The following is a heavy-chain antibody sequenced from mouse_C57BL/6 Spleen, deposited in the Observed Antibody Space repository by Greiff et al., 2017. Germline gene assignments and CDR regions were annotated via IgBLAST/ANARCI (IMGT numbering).Heavy chain of an antibody. CDR2: IDPSDSET. J-gene: IGHJ1*03. D-gene: IGHD1-1*01. V-gene: IGHV1-52*01. CDR3: ARNSGDYYGSSYWYFDV. CDR1: GYTFTSYW. Sequence: QVQLQQPGAELVRPGSSVKLSCKASGYTFTSYWMHWVKQRPIQGLEWIGNIDPSDSETHYNQKFKDKATLTVDKSSSTAYMQLSSLTSEDSAVYYGARNSGDYYGSSYWYFDVWGTGTTVTVSS.